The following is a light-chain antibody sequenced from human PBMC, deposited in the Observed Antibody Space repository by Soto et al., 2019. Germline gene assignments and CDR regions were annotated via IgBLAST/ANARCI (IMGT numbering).Light chain of an antibody. CDR3: QVWDSSSDHPVV. CDR2: DDN. V-gene: IGLV3-21*02. J-gene: IGLJ2*01. Sequence: SYELTQPPSVSVAPGQTARITCGGDDIGSKSVHWYQQKPGQAPVMVVYDDNDRPSGIPERFSGSNSGNTATLTFSRVEAGDEADYYCQVWDSSSDHPVVFGGGTKLTVL. CDR1: DIGSKS.